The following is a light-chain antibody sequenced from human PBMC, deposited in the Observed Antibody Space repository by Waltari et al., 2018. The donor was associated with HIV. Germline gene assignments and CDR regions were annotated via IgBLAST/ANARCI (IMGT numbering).Light chain of an antibody. J-gene: IGLJ1*01. CDR3: TSYTSRNTRV. CDR1: TSDVGGYKY. V-gene: IGLV2-14*01. CDR2: EVN. Sequence: QSALTQPASVSGSPGQSITISCTGTTSDVGGYKYVSWYQQHPGKAPKLFIYEVNNRPSGVSIRFSGSKSGNTASLTISELQAEDEADYYCTSYTSRNTRVFGTGTKVTVL.